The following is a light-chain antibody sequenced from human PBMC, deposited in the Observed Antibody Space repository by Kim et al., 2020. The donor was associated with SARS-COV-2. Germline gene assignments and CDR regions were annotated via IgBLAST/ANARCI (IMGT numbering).Light chain of an antibody. Sequence: DIQMTQSPSSLSASVGDRVTITCRASQGIGTDVGWYQQKPGNAPKRLIYSASTLQGGVPSRFSGSGSGTEFTLTISSLQPEDFATYYSLLPNIFPHTFGQETKLEI. J-gene: IGKJ2*01. CDR3: LLPNIFPHT. CDR2: SAS. CDR1: QGIGTD. V-gene: IGKV1-17*01.